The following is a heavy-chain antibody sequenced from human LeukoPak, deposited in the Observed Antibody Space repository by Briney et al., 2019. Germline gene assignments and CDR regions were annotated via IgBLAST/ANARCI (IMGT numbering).Heavy chain of an antibody. D-gene: IGHD6-19*01. CDR1: GGSISSSGYY. Sequence: PSETLSLTCTVSGGSISSSGYYWGWIRQPPGKGLEWIGSIYYSGSTYYNPSLKSRVTISVDTSKNQFSLKLSSVTAADTAVYYCARTVAGTNYYYMDVWGKGTTVTVSS. J-gene: IGHJ6*03. CDR3: ARTVAGTNYYYMDV. CDR2: IYYSGST. V-gene: IGHV4-39*07.